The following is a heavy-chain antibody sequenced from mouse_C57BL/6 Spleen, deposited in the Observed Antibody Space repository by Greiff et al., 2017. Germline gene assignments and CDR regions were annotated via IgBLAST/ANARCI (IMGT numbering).Heavy chain of an antibody. D-gene: IGHD2-13*01. CDR2: ISNGGGST. CDR1: GFTFSDYY. V-gene: IGHV5-12*01. Sequence: EVMLVESGGGLVQPGGSLKLSCAASGFTFSDYYMYWVRQTPEKRLEWVAYISNGGGSTYYPDTVKGRFTISRDNAKNTLYLQMSRLKSEDTAMYYSSRQALDGDRYFDVWGKGTTVTVSS. CDR3: SRQALDGDRYFDV. J-gene: IGHJ1*03.